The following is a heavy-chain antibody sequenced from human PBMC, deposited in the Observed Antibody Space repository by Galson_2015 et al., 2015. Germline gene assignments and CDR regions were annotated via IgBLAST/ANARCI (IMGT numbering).Heavy chain of an antibody. CDR3: ARSIRGVDAFDI. CDR2: ISSSGSTI. V-gene: IGHV3-48*03. D-gene: IGHD2/OR15-2a*01. CDR1: GFTFSSYE. J-gene: IGHJ3*02. Sequence: SLRLSCAASGFTFSSYEMNWVRQAPGKGLEWVSYISSSGSTIYYADSVKGRFTITRDNAKNSLYLQMNSLRAEDTAVYYCARSIRGVDAFDIWGQGTMVTVSS.